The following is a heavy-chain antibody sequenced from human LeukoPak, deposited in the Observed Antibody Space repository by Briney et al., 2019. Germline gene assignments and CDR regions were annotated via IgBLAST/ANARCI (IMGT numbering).Heavy chain of an antibody. J-gene: IGHJ4*02. CDR3: ASSGYYDSSVRDY. Sequence: SETLSLTCTVSGGSISSYYWSWIRQPAGKGLEWIGRIYTSGSTNYNPSLKSRVTISVDKSQNQFSLKLSSVTAADTAVYYCASSGYYDSSVRDYWGQGTLVTVSS. V-gene: IGHV4-4*07. CDR1: GGSISSYY. D-gene: IGHD3-22*01. CDR2: IYTSGST.